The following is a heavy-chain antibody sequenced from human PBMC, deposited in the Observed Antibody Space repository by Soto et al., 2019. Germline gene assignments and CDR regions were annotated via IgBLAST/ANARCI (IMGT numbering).Heavy chain of an antibody. J-gene: IGHJ5*02. CDR3: VKGGSSKFDP. D-gene: IGHD1-26*01. CDR2: IYYSGST. Sequence: SETLSLTCTVSGGSISSGDYYWSWIRQPPGRGLEWIGYIYYSGSTNYNPSLKSRVTISVDTSKNQFSLKLTSVTAADTAVYYCVKGGSSKFDPWGQGSLVTVSS. CDR1: GGSISSGDYY. V-gene: IGHV4-61*08.